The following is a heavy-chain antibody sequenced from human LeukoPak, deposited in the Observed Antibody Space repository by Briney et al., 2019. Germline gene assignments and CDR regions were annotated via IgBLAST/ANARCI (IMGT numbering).Heavy chain of an antibody. CDR3: ARVLAARSAYYYYGMDV. J-gene: IGHJ6*02. CDR2: INHSGST. CDR1: GGSFSGYY. Sequence: SETLSLTCAVYGGSFSGYYWSWIRQPPGKGLEWIGGINHSGSTNYNPSLKSRVTISVDTSKNQFSLKLSSVTAADTAVYYCARVLAARSAYYYYGMDVWGQGTTVTVSS. D-gene: IGHD2-15*01. V-gene: IGHV4-34*01.